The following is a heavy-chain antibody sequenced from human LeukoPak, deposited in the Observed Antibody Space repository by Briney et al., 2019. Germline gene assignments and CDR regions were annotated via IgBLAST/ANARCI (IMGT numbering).Heavy chain of an antibody. D-gene: IGHD6-19*01. V-gene: IGHV4-4*02. CDR3: ATNGWYCLDH. CDR2: VYHSGST. CDR1: GGSISSDNW. J-gene: IGHJ1*01. Sequence: PSWTLSLTCAVSGGSISSDNWWSWVRQPPGKGLEWIGEVYHSGSTNYNPSLQSRVTISVDKSNNHFSLRLTSVTAADTAVYYCATNGWYCLDHWGQGALVTVSS.